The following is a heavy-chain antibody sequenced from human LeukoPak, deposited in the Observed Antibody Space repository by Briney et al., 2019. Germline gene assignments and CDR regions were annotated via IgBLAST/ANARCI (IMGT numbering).Heavy chain of an antibody. J-gene: IGHJ5*02. CDR2: MNPDSGNT. V-gene: IGHV1-8*01. D-gene: IGHD5-18*01. CDR3: ARVDVRRAMVPRYNWFDP. Sequence: GASVKVSCKASGYTFTSYDINWVRQATGQGLEWMGWMNPDSGNTGYAQKFQGRVTMTRDTSISTAYMELRSLPSEDTAVYYCARVDVRRAMVPRYNWFDPWGQGTLVTVSS. CDR1: GYTFTSYD.